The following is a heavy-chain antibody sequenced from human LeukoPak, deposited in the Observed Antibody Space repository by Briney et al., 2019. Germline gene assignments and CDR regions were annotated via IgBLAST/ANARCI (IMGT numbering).Heavy chain of an antibody. CDR3: ARLGAYYDFWRGLDY. Sequence: PSETLSLTCTVSGGSISSGDYYWSWIRQPPGKGLEWIGYIYYSGSTYYNPSLKSRVTISVDTSKNQFSLKLSSVTAADTAVYYCARLGAYYDFWRGLDYWGQGTLVTVSS. CDR2: IYYSGST. D-gene: IGHD3-3*01. V-gene: IGHV4-30-4*08. CDR1: GGSISSGDYY. J-gene: IGHJ4*02.